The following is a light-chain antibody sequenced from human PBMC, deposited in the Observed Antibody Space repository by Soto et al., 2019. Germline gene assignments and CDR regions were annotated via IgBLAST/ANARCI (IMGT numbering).Light chain of an antibody. CDR1: SSDVGGYNY. Sequence: QSALTQPASVSGSPGQSITISCTGTSSDVGGYNYVSWYQQHPGKAPKLMIYDVSNRPSGVSNRFSGSKSGNTASLTISGLQAEDEADYYCSSYTSSSTSWGFGTGTKVTVL. J-gene: IGLJ1*01. V-gene: IGLV2-14*01. CDR2: DVS. CDR3: SSYTSSSTSWG.